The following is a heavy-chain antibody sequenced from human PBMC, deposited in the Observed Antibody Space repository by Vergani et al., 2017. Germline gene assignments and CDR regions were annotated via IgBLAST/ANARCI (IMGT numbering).Heavy chain of an antibody. Sequence: QVQLQQWGAGLLKPSETLSLTCAVYGGSFSGYYWSWICQPPGKGLEWIGEINHSGSTNYNPSLKSRVTISVDTSKNQFSLKLSSVTAADTAVYYCASSKGIVVVGGRWFDPWGQGTLVTVSS. J-gene: IGHJ5*02. CDR3: ASSKGIVVVGGRWFDP. CDR2: INHSGST. V-gene: IGHV4-34*01. CDR1: GGSFSGYY. D-gene: IGHD2-21*01.